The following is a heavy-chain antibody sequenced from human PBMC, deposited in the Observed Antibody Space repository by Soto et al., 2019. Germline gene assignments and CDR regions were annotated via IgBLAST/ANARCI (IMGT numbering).Heavy chain of an antibody. V-gene: IGHV3-21*01. CDR2: ISSSSSYI. CDR3: ARGVATIHDWYFDL. D-gene: IGHD5-12*01. J-gene: IGHJ2*01. Sequence: EVQLVESGGGLVKPGGSLSPSFAASEFPFSNYSMNWVAQVPGKGLEWVSCISSSSSYIYYADSVKGRFTISRDNAKNSLYLQMNSLRAEDTAVYYCARGVATIHDWYFDLWGRGTLVTVSS. CDR1: EFPFSNYS.